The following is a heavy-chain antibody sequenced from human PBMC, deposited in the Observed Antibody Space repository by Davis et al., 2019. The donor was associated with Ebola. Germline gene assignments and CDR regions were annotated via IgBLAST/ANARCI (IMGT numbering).Heavy chain of an antibody. CDR1: GFTVSTNH. J-gene: IGHJ6*02. D-gene: IGHD2-21*01. CDR2: ISRSGDST. CDR3: AKDLLWWSASDV. V-gene: IGHV3-23*01. Sequence: PSETLSLTCAASGFTVSTNHMNWVRQTPEKGLEYVSAISRSGDSTDYAASVKGRFTISRDNSNNMLYLQMNSLRAEDTAVYYCAKDLLWWSASDVWGQGTTVTVSS.